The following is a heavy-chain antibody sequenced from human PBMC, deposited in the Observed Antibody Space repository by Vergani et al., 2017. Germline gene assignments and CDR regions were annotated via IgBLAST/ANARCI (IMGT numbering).Heavy chain of an antibody. D-gene: IGHD3-16*01. J-gene: IGHJ4*02. CDR1: GYTFTSYG. V-gene: IGHV1-18*01. CDR3: AKLNPPRGYDYAPRGPEDY. CDR2: ISAYNGNT. Sequence: QVQLVQSGAEVKKPGSSVKVSCKASGYTFTSYGISWVRQAPGQGLEWMGWISAYNGNTNYAQKLQGRVTMTTDTSTSTAYMELRSLRAEDTAVYYCAKLNPPRGYDYAPRGPEDYWGQGTLVTVSS.